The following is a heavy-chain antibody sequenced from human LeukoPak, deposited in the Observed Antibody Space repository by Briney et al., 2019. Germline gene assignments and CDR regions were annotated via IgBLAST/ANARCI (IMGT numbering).Heavy chain of an antibody. D-gene: IGHD1-26*01. CDR3: ARDNGGSPIDY. V-gene: IGHV1-69*13. J-gene: IGHJ4*02. Sequence: ASVKASCKASGGTFSSYAISWVRQAPGQGLEWMGGIIPIFGTANYAQKFQGRVTITADESTSTAYMELSSLRSEDTAVYYCARDNGGSPIDYWGQGTLVTVSS. CDR2: IIPIFGTA. CDR1: GGTFSSYA.